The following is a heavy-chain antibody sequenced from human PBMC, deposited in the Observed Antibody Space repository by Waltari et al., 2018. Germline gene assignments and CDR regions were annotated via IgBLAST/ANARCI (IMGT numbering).Heavy chain of an antibody. CDR1: GYSFTSYW. V-gene: IGHV5-51*01. J-gene: IGHJ4*02. D-gene: IGHD1-7*01. Sequence: EVQLVQSGAEVKKPGESLKISCKCSGYSFTSYWIAWVRQMPGKGLEWMGIIYPGDCVTRYSPSFQGQVTISADKSISTAFLQWSSLKASDTARYYCARHSGTGTTVSPFDSWGQGTLVTVSS. CDR3: ARHSGTGTTVSPFDS. CDR2: IYPGDCVT.